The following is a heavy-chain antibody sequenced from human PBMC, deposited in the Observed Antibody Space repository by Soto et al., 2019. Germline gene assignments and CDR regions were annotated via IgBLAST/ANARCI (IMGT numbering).Heavy chain of an antibody. CDR1: GYTFTGYY. CDR2: INPNSGGT. V-gene: IGHV1-2*04. Sequence: ASVKVSCKASGYTFTGYYMHWVRQAPGQGLEWMGWINPNSGGTNYAQKFQGWVTMTRDTSISTAYMELSSLRVEDTAMYYCARGDYHDVSGPFSDAFDIWGQGTMVTVSS. D-gene: IGHD3-22*01. J-gene: IGHJ3*02. CDR3: ARGDYHDVSGPFSDAFDI.